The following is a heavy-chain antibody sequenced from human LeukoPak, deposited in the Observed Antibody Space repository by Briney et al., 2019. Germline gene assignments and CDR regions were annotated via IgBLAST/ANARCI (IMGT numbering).Heavy chain of an antibody. Sequence: GGSLRLSCAASGFTFSSYAMSWVRQAPGRGLEWVSAISGSGGSTYYADSVKGRFTISRDNSRNTLYLQMNSLRAEDTAVYYCASGSSGPIGLDYWGLGTLVTVSS. J-gene: IGHJ4*02. CDR1: GFTFSSYA. CDR3: ASGSSGPIGLDY. CDR2: ISGSGGST. V-gene: IGHV3-23*01. D-gene: IGHD6-6*01.